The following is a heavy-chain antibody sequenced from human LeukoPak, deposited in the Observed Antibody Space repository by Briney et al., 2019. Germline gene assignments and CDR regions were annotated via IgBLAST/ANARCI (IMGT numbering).Heavy chain of an antibody. V-gene: IGHV3-33*06. D-gene: IGHD3/OR15-3a*01. J-gene: IGHJ4*02. CDR3: AKGAFWTGYSEYFDP. Sequence: GGSLTLSCAASGFTFSTYGMYWVRQAPGKGLEWAALIWNDRIKKYYAESVKGRFTISRDNSKNTLYLQMDSLRVEDTAVYYCAKGAFWTGYSEYFDPWGQGILVTVSS. CDR1: GFTFSTYG. CDR2: IWNDRIKK.